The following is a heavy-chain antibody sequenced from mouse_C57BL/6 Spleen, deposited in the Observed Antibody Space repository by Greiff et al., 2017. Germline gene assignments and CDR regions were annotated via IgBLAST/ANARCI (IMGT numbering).Heavy chain of an antibody. J-gene: IGHJ4*01. V-gene: IGHV1-26*01. D-gene: IGHD1-1*01. CDR3: ARRIYYGTYYAMDY. CDR2: INPNNGGT. Sequence: EVQLQQSGPELVKPGASVKISCKASGYTFTDYYMNWVKQSHGKSLEWIGDINPNNGGTSYNQKFKGKATLTVDKSSSTAYMELRSLTSEDSAVYYCARRIYYGTYYAMDYWGQGTSVTVSS. CDR1: GYTFTDYY.